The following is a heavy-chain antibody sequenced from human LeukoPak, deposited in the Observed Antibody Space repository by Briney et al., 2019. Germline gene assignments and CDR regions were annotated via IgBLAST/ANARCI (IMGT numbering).Heavy chain of an antibody. V-gene: IGHV3-11*04. Sequence: GGSLRLSCAASGFTFSDYYMSWIRQAPGKGLEWVSYISTAGSTTYYADSVEGRFTISRDNPKNSLYLQMNSLRAEDTAVYYCASCIVGATTFDYWGQGILVTVSS. CDR1: GFTFSDYY. J-gene: IGHJ4*02. CDR2: ISTAGSTT. D-gene: IGHD1-26*01. CDR3: ASCIVGATTFDY.